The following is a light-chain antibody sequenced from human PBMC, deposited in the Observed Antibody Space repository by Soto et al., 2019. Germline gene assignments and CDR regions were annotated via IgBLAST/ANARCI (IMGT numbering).Light chain of an antibody. CDR2: GSS. CDR3: QQYYSPPLT. J-gene: IGKJ4*01. Sequence: EIVLTQSAGTLSLSPGERATLSCRASHIVSTTYLAWYQQKPGQAPRLLIYGSSSRAPGIPDRFSGSVSGTDFTLTISRLEPDDFAVYYCQQYYSPPLTFGGGTKVEIK. CDR1: HIVSTTY. V-gene: IGKV3-20*01.